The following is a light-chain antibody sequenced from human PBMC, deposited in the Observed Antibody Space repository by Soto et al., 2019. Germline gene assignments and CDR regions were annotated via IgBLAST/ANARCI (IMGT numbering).Light chain of an antibody. CDR2: AAS. Sequence: DIQMTQPPSSLSASVGDRVTITCRASQSISSYLNWYQQKPGKAPKLLIYAASSLQSGVPSRFSGSGSGTDFTLTISSLQPEDFATYYCQQSYSTPYGFGQGTKLEIK. J-gene: IGKJ2*03. CDR1: QSISSY. CDR3: QQSYSTPYG. V-gene: IGKV1-39*01.